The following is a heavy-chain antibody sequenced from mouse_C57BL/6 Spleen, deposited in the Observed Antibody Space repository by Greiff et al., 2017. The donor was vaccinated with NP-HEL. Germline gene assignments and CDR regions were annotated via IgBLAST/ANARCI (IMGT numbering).Heavy chain of an antibody. CDR2: IDPETGGT. Sequence: VQLQQSGAELVRPGASVTLSCKASGYTFTDYEMHWVKQTPVHGLEWIGAIDPETGGTAYNQKFKGKAILTADKSSSTAYMELRSLTSEDSAVYYCTRGGLRRRFADWGQGTPVTVST. CDR3: TRGGLRRRFAD. D-gene: IGHD2-4*01. V-gene: IGHV1-15*01. CDR1: GYTFTDYE. J-gene: IGHJ3*01.